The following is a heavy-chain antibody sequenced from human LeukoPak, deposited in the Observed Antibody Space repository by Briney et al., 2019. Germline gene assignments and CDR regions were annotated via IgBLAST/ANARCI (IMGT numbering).Heavy chain of an antibody. J-gene: IGHJ3*02. CDR3: ARNSSGFKLGDAFDI. CDR1: GFTFSSYA. D-gene: IGHD3-22*01. Sequence: GGSLRLSCAASGFTFSSYAMTWVRQAPGKGLEWISAINGGAYNTSYADSVKGRFTISRDNSKNTLYLQMNSLRAEDTAVYYCARNSSGFKLGDAFDIWGQGTMVTVSS. V-gene: IGHV3-23*01. CDR2: INGGAYNT.